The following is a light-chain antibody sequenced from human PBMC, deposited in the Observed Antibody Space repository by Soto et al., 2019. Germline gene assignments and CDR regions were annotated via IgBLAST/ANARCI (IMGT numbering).Light chain of an antibody. Sequence: QSVLTQPRSVSGSPGQSVTISCTGTSSDVGGYNYVSWYQQHPGKAPKVMIYDVSERPSGVPDRFSGSKSGNTASLTISGLHDEDEADYYCCSYAGSPRYVLGTGTKVTVL. CDR1: SSDVGGYNY. CDR2: DVS. J-gene: IGLJ1*01. CDR3: CSYAGSPRYV. V-gene: IGLV2-11*01.